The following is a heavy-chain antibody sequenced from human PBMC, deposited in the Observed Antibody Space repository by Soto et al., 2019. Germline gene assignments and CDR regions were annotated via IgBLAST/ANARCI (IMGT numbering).Heavy chain of an antibody. J-gene: IGHJ4*02. CDR1: GGSFSGYY. D-gene: IGHD5-12*01. V-gene: IGHV4-34*01. CDR3: ARFGSGYDSY. Sequence: SETLSLTCAVYGGSFSGYYWSWIRQPPGKGLEWIGEINHSGSTNYNPSLKSRVTISVDTSKNQFSLKLSSVTAADTAVYYCARFGSGYDSYRGQGTLVTVSS. CDR2: INHSGST.